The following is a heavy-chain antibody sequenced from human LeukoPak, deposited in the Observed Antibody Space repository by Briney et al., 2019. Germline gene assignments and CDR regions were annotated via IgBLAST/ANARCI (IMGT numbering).Heavy chain of an antibody. D-gene: IGHD3-22*01. Sequence: ASVKVSCKASGGTFSSYAISWVRQAPGQGLEWMGGIIPIFGTANYAQKFQGRVTITADKSTSTAYMELSSLRSDDTAVYYCARAYYYDSSGYPDYWGQGTLVTVSS. CDR3: ARAYYYDSSGYPDY. V-gene: IGHV1-69*06. CDR2: IIPIFGTA. CDR1: GGTFSSYA. J-gene: IGHJ4*02.